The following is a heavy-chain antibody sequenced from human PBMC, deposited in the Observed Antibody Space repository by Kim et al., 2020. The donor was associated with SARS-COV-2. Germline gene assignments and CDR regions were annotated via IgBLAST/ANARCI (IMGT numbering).Heavy chain of an antibody. J-gene: IGHJ6*02. CDR3: ARDPSSYDFWSATPVGDYYYYYGMDV. CDR2: IIPIFGTA. D-gene: IGHD3-3*01. V-gene: IGHV1-69*13. CDR1: GGTFSSYA. Sequence: SVKVSCKASGGTFSSYAISWVRQAPGQGLEWMGGIIPIFGTANYAQKFQGRVTITADESTSTAYMELSSLRSEDTAVYYCARDPSSYDFWSATPVGDYYYYYGMDVWGQGTTVTVSS.